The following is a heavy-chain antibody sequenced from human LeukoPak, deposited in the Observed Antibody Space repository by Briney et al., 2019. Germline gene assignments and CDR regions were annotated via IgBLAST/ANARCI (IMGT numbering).Heavy chain of an antibody. V-gene: IGHV3-15*01. CDR3: TTGYNWNDGWFDP. J-gene: IGHJ5*02. D-gene: IGHD1-1*01. Sequence: PGGSLRLSCAASGFTFSNAWMSWLRQAPGKGLEWVGRIKSKTDGGTTDYAAPVKGRFTISRDDSKNTLYLQMNILKTEDTAVYYCTTGYNWNDGWFDPWGQGTLVTVSS. CDR1: GFTFSNAW. CDR2: IKSKTDGGTT.